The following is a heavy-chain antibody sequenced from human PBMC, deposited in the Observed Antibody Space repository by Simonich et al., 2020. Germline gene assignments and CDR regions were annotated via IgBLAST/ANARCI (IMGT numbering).Heavy chain of an antibody. J-gene: IGHJ4*02. CDR3: ARATRIAAAGYFDY. Sequence: QVQLQESGPGLVKPSETLSLTCAVSGYSISSGYYWGWIRQPPGKGLEWIGSIYHSGSTYYNPSRRRRVTISVDTSKNQFSLKLSSVTAADTAVYYCARATRIAAAGYFDYWGQGTLVTVSS. CDR2: IYHSGST. V-gene: IGHV4-38-2*01. D-gene: IGHD6-13*01. CDR1: GYSISSGYY.